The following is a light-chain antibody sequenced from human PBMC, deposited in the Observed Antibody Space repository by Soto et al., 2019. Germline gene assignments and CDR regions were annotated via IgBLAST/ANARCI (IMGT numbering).Light chain of an antibody. V-gene: IGKV2-30*02. J-gene: IGKJ1*01. CDR3: MQFTHWPWT. CDR2: KVS. Sequence: DIVMTQSPLSLPVTPGEPASISCSSSQSLLHSNGNTYLNWFQRRPGQSPRRLIYKVSDRDSGVPDRFRGSGSGTDFTLNISRVEAEDVGVYYCMQFTHWPWTFGQGTKVDI. CDR1: QSLLHSNGNTY.